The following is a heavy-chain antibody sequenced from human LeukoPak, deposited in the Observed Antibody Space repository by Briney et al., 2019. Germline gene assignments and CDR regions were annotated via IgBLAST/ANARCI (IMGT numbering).Heavy chain of an antibody. V-gene: IGHV3-48*03. CDR3: ARGPSSTILD. CDR2: ISSSGTTI. CDR1: GLPFSSYY. Sequence: GATLKLPCPASGLPFSSYYMNWVRQAPGKGLEWVSYISSSGTTINYADSVKGRVTMSRDHAKRSLYLQMNSLRAEDTAVYYCARGPSSTILDWGQGTLVTVSS. D-gene: IGHD3-3*01. J-gene: IGHJ4*02.